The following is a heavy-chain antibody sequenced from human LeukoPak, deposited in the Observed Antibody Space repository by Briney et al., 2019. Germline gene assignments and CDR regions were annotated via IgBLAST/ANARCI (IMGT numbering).Heavy chain of an antibody. CDR1: GGSFSGYY. V-gene: IGHV4-34*01. J-gene: IGHJ4*02. Sequence: SETLSLTCAVYGGSFSGYYWSWIRQPPGKGLEWIGEINHSGSTNYNPSLKSRVTISVDTSKNQFSLKLSSVTAADTAVYYCARGPLFDFWSGYSYYFDYWGQGTLVTVSS. CDR2: INHSGST. D-gene: IGHD3-3*01. CDR3: ARGPLFDFWSGYSYYFDY.